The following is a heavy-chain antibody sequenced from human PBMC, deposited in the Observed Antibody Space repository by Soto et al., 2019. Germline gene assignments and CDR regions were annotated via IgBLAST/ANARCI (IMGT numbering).Heavy chain of an antibody. D-gene: IGHD3-10*01. Sequence: GGSLRLSCAASGFTFSSYWMHWVRQAPGKGLVWVSRISSSSSTIYYADSVKGRFTISRDNAKNSLYLQMNSLRAEDTAVYYCARSVRSGTYPYYYYAMDVWGQGTTVTVSS. CDR3: ARSVRSGTYPYYYYAMDV. J-gene: IGHJ6*02. V-gene: IGHV3-48*01. CDR1: GFTFSSYW. CDR2: ISSSSSTI.